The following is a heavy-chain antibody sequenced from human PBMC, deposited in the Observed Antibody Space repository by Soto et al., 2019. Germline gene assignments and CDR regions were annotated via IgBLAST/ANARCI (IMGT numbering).Heavy chain of an antibody. CDR3: ARDSYYYDSSGQFDY. D-gene: IGHD3-22*01. V-gene: IGHV4-4*02. CDR1: GGSISSSNW. CDR2: IYHSGST. Sequence: SETLSLTCAVSGGSISSSNWWSWVRQPAGKGLEWIGEIYHSGSTNYNPSLKSRVTISVDKSKNQFSLKLSSVTAADTAVYYCARDSYYYDSSGQFDYWGQGTLVTVSS. J-gene: IGHJ4*02.